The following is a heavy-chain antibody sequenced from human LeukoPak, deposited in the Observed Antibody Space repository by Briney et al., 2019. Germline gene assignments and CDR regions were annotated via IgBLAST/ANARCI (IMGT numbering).Heavy chain of an antibody. V-gene: IGHV4-39*07. CDR2: MYSSGST. Sequence: GSLRLSCAASGFTFSSYEMNWIRQPPGKGLEWIGSMYSSGSTYYNPSLKSRVTTSVDTSKNHFSLKLSSVTAADTAVYYCARGPPDCSSTSCYAFDAFDIWGQGTMVTVSS. CDR3: ARGPPDCSSTSCYAFDAFDI. D-gene: IGHD2-2*01. CDR1: GFTFSSYE. J-gene: IGHJ3*02.